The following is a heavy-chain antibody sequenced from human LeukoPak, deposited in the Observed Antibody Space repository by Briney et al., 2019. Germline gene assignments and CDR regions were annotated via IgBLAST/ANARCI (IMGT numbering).Heavy chain of an antibody. CDR1: GYTFTSYG. D-gene: IGHD3-22*01. V-gene: IGHV1-18*01. J-gene: IGHJ4*02. Sequence: GASVKVSCKASGYTFTSYGISWARQAPGQGLEWMGWISAYNGNTNYAQKLQGRVTMTTNTSTSTAYMELRSLRSDDTAVYYCAREANYYDSSGPNFDYWGQGTLVTVSS. CDR2: ISAYNGNT. CDR3: AREANYYDSSGPNFDY.